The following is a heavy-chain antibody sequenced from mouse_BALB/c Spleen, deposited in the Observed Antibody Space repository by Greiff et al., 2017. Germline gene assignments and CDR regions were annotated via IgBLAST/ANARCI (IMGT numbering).Heavy chain of an antibody. V-gene: IGHV3-8*02. Sequence: EVQLQESGPSLVKPSQTLSLTRSVTGDSITSGYWNWIRKFPGNKLEYMGYISYSGSTYYNPSLKSRISITRDTSKNQYYLQLNSVTTEDTATYYCARFYDGYSAWFAYWGQGTLVTVSA. J-gene: IGHJ3*01. CDR2: ISYSGST. CDR3: ARFYDGYSAWFAY. CDR1: GDSITSGY. D-gene: IGHD2-3*01.